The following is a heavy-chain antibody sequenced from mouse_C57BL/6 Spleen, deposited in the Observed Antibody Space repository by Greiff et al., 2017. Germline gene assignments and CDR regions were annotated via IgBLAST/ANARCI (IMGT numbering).Heavy chain of an antibody. J-gene: IGHJ4*01. V-gene: IGHV5-4*01. Sequence: EVHLVESGGGLVKPGGSLKLSCAASGFTFSSYAMSWVRQTPEKRLEWVATISDGGSYTYYPDNVKGRFTISRDNAKNNLYLQMSHLKSEDTAMYYCARDHYSNPMDYWGQGTSVTVSS. CDR3: ARDHYSNPMDY. CDR1: GFTFSSYA. CDR2: ISDGGSYT. D-gene: IGHD2-5*01.